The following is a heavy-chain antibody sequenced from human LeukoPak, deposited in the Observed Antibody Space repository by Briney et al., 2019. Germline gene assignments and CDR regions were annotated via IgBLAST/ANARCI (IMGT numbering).Heavy chain of an antibody. CDR3: ARYVVYGSGFYYFDY. D-gene: IGHD3-10*01. V-gene: IGHV4-39*01. Sequence: SETLSLTCTVSGGSISSGSYYWSWIRQPPGKGLEWIATINYSGSTYYNPSFKSRVTISVDTSKNQFSLKLSSVTAADTTVYYCARYVVYGSGFYYFDYWGQGTLVTVSS. CDR2: INYSGST. CDR1: GGSISSGSYY. J-gene: IGHJ4*02.